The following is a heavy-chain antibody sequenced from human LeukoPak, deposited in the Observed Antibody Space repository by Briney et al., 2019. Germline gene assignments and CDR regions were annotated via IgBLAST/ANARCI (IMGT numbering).Heavy chain of an antibody. J-gene: IGHJ4*02. CDR2: ISSDSSSFE. Sequence: GGSLRLSCAASGFTFSTYHLHWVRQAPGKGLEWVSTISSDSSSFEYYAHSVQGRFTISRDNAQKSLYLQMNSLRAEDTAVYYCARGTNWSPLDFDYWGQGSLVTVSS. CDR1: GFTFSTYH. V-gene: IGHV3-21*04. D-gene: IGHD1-20*01. CDR3: ARGTNWSPLDFDY.